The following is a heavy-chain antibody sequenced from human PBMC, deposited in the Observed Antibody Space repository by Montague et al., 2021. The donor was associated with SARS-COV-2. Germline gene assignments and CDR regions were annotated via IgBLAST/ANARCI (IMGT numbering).Heavy chain of an antibody. D-gene: IGHD2-21*01. Sequence: SETLSLTCTVSGGSISSGTYYWGWVRQPPGKGRVWMGTINYSGKTYYNPSLKSRVTISVDTSKNQLSLKVTAVTAADTAVYYCARRAQCQHSWFFDLWGRGTLVTVSS. CDR2: INYSGKT. J-gene: IGHJ2*01. CDR1: GGSISSGTYY. CDR3: ARRAQCQHSWFFDL. V-gene: IGHV4-39*01.